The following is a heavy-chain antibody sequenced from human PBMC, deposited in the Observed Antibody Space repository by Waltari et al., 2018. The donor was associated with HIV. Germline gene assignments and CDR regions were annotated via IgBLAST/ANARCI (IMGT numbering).Heavy chain of an antibody. Sequence: QVQLVQSGAEVKKPGASVKVSCKASGYTFTRYDINWVRPATGQGLEWMGWMNPNSGNTGDAQKFQGRVTMTRNTSISTAYMELSSLRSEDTAVYYCARRASSGWPYYYYGMDVWGQGTTVTVSS. D-gene: IGHD6-19*01. J-gene: IGHJ6*02. CDR3: ARRASSGWPYYYYGMDV. CDR1: GYTFTRYD. V-gene: IGHV1-8*01. CDR2: MNPNSGNT.